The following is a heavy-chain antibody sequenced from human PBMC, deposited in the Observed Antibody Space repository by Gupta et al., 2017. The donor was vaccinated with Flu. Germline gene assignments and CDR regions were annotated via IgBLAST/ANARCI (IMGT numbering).Heavy chain of an antibody. CDR2: IYRGGRT. CDR3: ASVYNYGMVV. J-gene: IGHJ6*02. Sequence: EVQLVESGGGLVQPGGSLRLSCAASGFTVSRKDMSWVRQAPGKGLEWVSVIYRGGRTDYADSVKGRFAISRDNSKNTLYLKMKRLRVEDTAVYYGASVYNYGMVVWCQGTTVSVSS. CDR1: GFTVSRKD. V-gene: IGHV3-66*02.